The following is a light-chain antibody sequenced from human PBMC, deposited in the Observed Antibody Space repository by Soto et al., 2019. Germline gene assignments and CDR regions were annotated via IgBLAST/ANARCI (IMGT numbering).Light chain of an antibody. CDR2: EVS. J-gene: IGLJ2*01. V-gene: IGLV2-14*01. CDR1: SSDVGGYNY. CDR3: SSYTSINTVI. Sequence: QSALTQPASVSGSPGQSITISCTGTSSDVGGYNYVSWYQQHPDKAPKLMIYEVSNRPSGVSNRFSGSTSGNTASLTISGLQVEDEADYYCSSYTSINTVIFGGGTKLTVL.